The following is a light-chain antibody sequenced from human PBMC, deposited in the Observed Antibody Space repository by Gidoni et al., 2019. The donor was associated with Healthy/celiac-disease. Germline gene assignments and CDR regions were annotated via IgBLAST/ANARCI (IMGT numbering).Light chain of an antibody. CDR1: QSPLHSNGYNY. CDR3: MQALQTPHT. CDR2: LGS. J-gene: IGKJ2*01. V-gene: IGKV2-28*01. Sequence: DIVMTQSPPSLPVTPGEPASIPCRSSQSPLHSNGYNYVDWYLQKPEQSPQLLYYLGSNRAAGVADRFSGSGSGTDFTLKSSRVEAEVVGVYCCMQALQTPHTFGQGTKLEIK.